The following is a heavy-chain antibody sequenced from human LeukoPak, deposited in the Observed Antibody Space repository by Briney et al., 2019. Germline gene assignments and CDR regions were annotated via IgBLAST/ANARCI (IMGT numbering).Heavy chain of an antibody. CDR3: ARDSRRWLHHNWFDP. D-gene: IGHD5-24*01. CDR2: ISYDGSNK. Sequence: GRSLRLSCAASGFTFSSYAMHWVRRAPGKGLEWVAVISYDGSNKYYADSVKGRFTISRDNSKNTLYLQMNSLRAEDTAVYYCARDSRRWLHHNWFDPWGQGTLVTVSS. V-gene: IGHV3-30-3*01. CDR1: GFTFSSYA. J-gene: IGHJ5*02.